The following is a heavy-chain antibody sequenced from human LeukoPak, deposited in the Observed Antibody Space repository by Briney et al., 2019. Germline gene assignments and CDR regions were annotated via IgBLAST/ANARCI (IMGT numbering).Heavy chain of an antibody. CDR3: ARVSSSWYQDWYFDL. V-gene: IGHV4-4*07. CDR2: TYTSGST. D-gene: IGHD6-13*01. Sequence: SETLSLICTVSGGSISSYDWSWIRQPAGKGLEWIGHTYTSGSTNYNPSLKSRVTMSVDMSKNQFSLKLSSMIAADTAVYYCARVSSSWYQDWYFDLWGRGTLVTVPS. CDR1: GGSISSYD. J-gene: IGHJ2*01.